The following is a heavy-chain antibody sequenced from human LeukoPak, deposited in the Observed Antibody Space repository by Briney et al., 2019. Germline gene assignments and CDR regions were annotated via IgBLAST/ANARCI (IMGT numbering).Heavy chain of an antibody. CDR1: GFSVSNYN. CDR2: ISESGTAI. D-gene: IGHD1-26*01. CDR3: ARGPLGWSDY. V-gene: IGHV3-48*02. Sequence: GGSLRLSCAASGFSVSNYNMNWVRQARGKGLEWVSFISESGTAIYYAESVKGRFTISRDIARNSVYLQMNSLRDEDTAMYYCARGPLGWSDYWGQGLPVTVSS. J-gene: IGHJ4*02.